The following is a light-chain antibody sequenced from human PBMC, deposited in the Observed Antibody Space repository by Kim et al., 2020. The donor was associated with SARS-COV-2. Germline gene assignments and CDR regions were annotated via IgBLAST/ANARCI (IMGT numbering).Light chain of an antibody. CDR1: NIGGKN. J-gene: IGLJ3*02. CDR3: QVWDSSINHRV. Sequence: SYELTQPPSVSVAPGKTARITCGGNNIGGKNVHWYQQKPGQAPVLVIYYDSNRPSGIPERFSGSNSGNTATLTISRVEAGDEADYSCQVWDSSINHRVFG. CDR2: YDS. V-gene: IGLV3-21*04.